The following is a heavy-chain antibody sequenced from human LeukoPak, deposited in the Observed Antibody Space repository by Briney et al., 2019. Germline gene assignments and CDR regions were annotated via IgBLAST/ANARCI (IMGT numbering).Heavy chain of an antibody. CDR3: AREYSYGYSGLDY. CDR2: IYSGGST. V-gene: IGHV3-53*01. J-gene: IGHJ4*02. D-gene: IGHD5-18*01. CDR1: GFTVSSNY. Sequence: PGGSLRLSCAASGFTVSSNYMSWVRQAPGKGLEWVSVIYSGGSTYYADSVKGRFTISRDNSKNTLYLQMNSLRAEDTAVYYCAREYSYGYSGLDYWGQGTLSPSPQ.